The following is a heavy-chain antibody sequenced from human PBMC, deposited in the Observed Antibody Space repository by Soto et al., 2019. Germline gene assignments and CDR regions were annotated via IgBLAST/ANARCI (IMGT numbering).Heavy chain of an antibody. V-gene: IGHV1-18*01. Sequence: ASGKVCGKASAYSFTTSWITWVRQAPGQGLEWMGWISTYNGNTNYAQKLQDRVTLTTDTSTSTAYMELRSLRSDDTAIYYCARHLYGDYDYWGQGTLVTVSS. D-gene: IGHD4-17*01. CDR3: ARHLYGDYDY. J-gene: IGHJ4*02. CDR2: ISTYNGNT. CDR1: AYSFTTSW.